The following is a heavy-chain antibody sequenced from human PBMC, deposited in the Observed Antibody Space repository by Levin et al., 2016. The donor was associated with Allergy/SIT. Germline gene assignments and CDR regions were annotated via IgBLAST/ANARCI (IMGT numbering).Heavy chain of an antibody. CDR1: GGSFSGYF. J-gene: IGHJ5*01. D-gene: IGHD4-23*01. Sequence: SETLSLTCAVSGGSFSGYFWSWIRQHPGKGLEWIGYIHKSGNTYYKPSLNSRVTISVETSMNQFSLKLSSVTVADTALYYCARTKYGGNSIWFDPWGQGILVTVSS. V-gene: IGHV4-31*11. CDR3: ARTKYGGNSIWFDP. CDR2: IHKSGNT.